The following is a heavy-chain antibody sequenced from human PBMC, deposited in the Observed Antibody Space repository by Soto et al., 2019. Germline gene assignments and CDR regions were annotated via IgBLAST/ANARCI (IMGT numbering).Heavy chain of an antibody. Sequence: PSETLSLTCAVYGGSFSGYYWSWIRQPPGKGLEWIGEINHSGSTNYNPSLKSRVTISVDTSKNQFSLKLSSVTAADTAVYYCARGRSTMARGVTYNWFDPWGQGTLVTVCS. CDR2: INHSGST. CDR3: ARGRSTMARGVTYNWFDP. V-gene: IGHV4-34*01. D-gene: IGHD3-10*01. CDR1: GGSFSGYY. J-gene: IGHJ5*02.